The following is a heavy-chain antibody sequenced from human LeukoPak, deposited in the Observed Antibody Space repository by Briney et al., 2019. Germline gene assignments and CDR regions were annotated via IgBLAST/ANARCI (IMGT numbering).Heavy chain of an antibody. CDR2: IYYSGSP. J-gene: IGHJ4*02. CDR1: GGFMTSHY. Sequence: SETLSLTCTVSGGFMTSHYWSWFRQPPGKGLEWIGYIYYSGSPNYNPSLKSRVTISVDRSKNQFSLNLSSVTAADTAVYYCARGGWYEDYWGQGTLVTVSS. CDR3: ARGGWYEDY. D-gene: IGHD6-19*01. V-gene: IGHV4-59*11.